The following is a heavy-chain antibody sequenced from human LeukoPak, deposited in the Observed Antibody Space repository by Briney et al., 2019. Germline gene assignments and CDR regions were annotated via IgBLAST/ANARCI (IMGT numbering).Heavy chain of an antibody. D-gene: IGHD6-6*01. CDR1: GGSISSYY. Sequence: SETLSLTCTVSGGSISSYYWSWIRQPPGKGLGWIGYIYYSGSTNYNPSLKSRVTISVDTSKNQFSLKLSSVTAADTAVYYCAGGQTSYSSSPRGGWFDPWGQGTLVTVSS. J-gene: IGHJ5*02. CDR2: IYYSGST. V-gene: IGHV4-59*01. CDR3: AGGQTSYSSSPRGGWFDP.